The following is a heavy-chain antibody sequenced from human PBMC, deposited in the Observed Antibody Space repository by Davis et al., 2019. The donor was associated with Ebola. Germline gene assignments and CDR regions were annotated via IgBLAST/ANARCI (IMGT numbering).Heavy chain of an antibody. V-gene: IGHV4-34*01. J-gene: IGHJ6*02. CDR1: GGSFSGYY. CDR3: ARYRWNSSSWYLIGLDV. CDR2: INHSGST. D-gene: IGHD6-13*01. Sequence: PSETLSLTCAVYGGSFSGYYWSWIRQPPGKGLEWIGEINHSGSTNYNPSLKSRVTISVDTSKNQFSLKLSSVTAADTAVYYCARYRWNSSSWYLIGLDVWGQGTTVTVSS.